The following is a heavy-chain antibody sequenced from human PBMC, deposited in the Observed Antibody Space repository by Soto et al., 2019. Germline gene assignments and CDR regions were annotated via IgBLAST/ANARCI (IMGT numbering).Heavy chain of an antibody. J-gene: IGHJ6*02. Sequence: GGSLRLSCAASGFTFSSYGMHWVRQAPGKGLEWVAVISYDGSNKYYADSVKGRFTISRDNSKNTLYLQMNSLRAEDTAVYYCAEDVRHYGGKDYYYGMDVWGQGTTVTVSS. D-gene: IGHD4-17*01. CDR3: AEDVRHYGGKDYYYGMDV. V-gene: IGHV3-30*18. CDR2: ISYDGSNK. CDR1: GFTFSSYG.